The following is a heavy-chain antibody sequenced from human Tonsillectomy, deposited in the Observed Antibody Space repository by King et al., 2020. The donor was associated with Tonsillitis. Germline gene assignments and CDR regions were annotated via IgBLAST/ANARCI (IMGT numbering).Heavy chain of an antibody. CDR1: GFTFDDYV. V-gene: IGHV3-9*01. D-gene: IGHD1-26*01. Sequence: VQLVEAGGGLVQPGRSLRLSCAASGFTFDDYVMHWVRQAPGKGLEWVSGISWNSGSIGYADSVRGRFTISRDNAKNSLYLQMNSLRAEDTALYYCAKDTGSPGYSLFGGMDVWGQGTTVTVSS. J-gene: IGHJ6*02. CDR3: AKDTGSPGYSLFGGMDV. CDR2: ISWNSGSI.